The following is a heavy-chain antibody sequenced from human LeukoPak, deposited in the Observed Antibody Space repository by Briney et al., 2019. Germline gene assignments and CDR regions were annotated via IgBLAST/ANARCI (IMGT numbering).Heavy chain of an antibody. CDR1: GGSVSGGDYY. CDR2: IHYSGST. J-gene: IGHJ4*02. Sequence: SQTLSLTCTVSGGSVSGGDYYWSWIRQPPGKGLEWIGYIHYSGSTYYSPSLKSRLTISIDTSKNQFSLKLSSVTAADTAVYYCAREVTTANFDSWGQGTLVTVSS. V-gene: IGHV4-30-4*08. CDR3: AREVTTANFDS. D-gene: IGHD4-11*01.